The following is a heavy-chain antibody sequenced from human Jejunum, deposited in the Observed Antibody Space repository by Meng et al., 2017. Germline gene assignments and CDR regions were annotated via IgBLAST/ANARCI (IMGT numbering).Heavy chain of an antibody. CDR1: GFSFSSYP. CDR2: ISYDGTNK. J-gene: IGHJ4*02. CDR3: ARVGRYGYTSAWYDY. Sequence: GESLKISCAASGFSFSSYPLHWVRQAPAKGLEWVAVISYDGTNKYYADSVKGRFTISSDNSKNTLYLQMDSLRAEDTALYYCARVGRYGYTSAWYDYWGQGTLVTVSS. V-gene: IGHV3-30*04. D-gene: IGHD6-19*01.